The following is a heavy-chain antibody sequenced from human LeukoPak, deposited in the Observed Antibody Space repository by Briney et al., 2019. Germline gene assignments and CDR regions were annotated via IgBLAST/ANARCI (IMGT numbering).Heavy chain of an antibody. CDR1: GYTFTSYG. D-gene: IGHD6-13*01. J-gene: IGHJ4*02. CDR2: INPSGGST. Sequence: GASVKVPCKASGYTFTSYGISWVRQAPGQGLEWMGIINPSGGSTSYAQKFQGRVTMTRDTSTSTVYMELSSLRSEDTAVYYCARGLGIAAAGKAPFDYWGQGTLVTVSS. V-gene: IGHV1-46*03. CDR3: ARGLGIAAAGKAPFDY.